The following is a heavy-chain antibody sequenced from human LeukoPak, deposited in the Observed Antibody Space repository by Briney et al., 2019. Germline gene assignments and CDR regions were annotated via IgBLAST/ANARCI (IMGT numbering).Heavy chain of an antibody. CDR1: GFTFSSYW. CDR3: AKDVGYCSGGSCYPNWYFDL. Sequence: PGGSLRLSCGASGFTFSSYWMSWVRQAPGKGLEWVAVISYDGSNKYYADSVKGRFTISRDNSKNTLYLQMNSLRAEDTAVYYCAKDVGYCSGGSCYPNWYFDLWGRGTLVTVSS. D-gene: IGHD2-15*01. J-gene: IGHJ2*01. V-gene: IGHV3-30*18. CDR2: ISYDGSNK.